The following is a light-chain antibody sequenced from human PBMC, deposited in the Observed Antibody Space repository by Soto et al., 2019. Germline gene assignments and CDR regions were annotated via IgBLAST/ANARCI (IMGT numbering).Light chain of an antibody. CDR3: QQYSSTPPLT. Sequence: DLLMHQSPYSLAVSLGERATMTCKSSQIFLYSSNNKNYLAWYQQKPGQPPKLLIYWASTRESGVPDRFSGSGSGTDFTLTISSLQAEDVAVYYCQQYSSTPPLTFGGGTKVDIK. CDR1: QIFLYSSNNKNY. J-gene: IGKJ4*01. V-gene: IGKV4-1*01. CDR2: WAS.